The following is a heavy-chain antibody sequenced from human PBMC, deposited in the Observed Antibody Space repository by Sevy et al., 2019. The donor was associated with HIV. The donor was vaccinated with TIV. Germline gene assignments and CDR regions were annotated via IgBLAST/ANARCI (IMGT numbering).Heavy chain of an antibody. CDR1: GFSFSNSA. Sequence: GGSLRLSCSGSGFSFSNSAMNWVRQTPGKGLKYVSAISSDGVSTYYTDSVRGRFTISRDNSKNTLYLQMRSLRVEDTAVYYCVKDPVYNFWRGDYGMDVWGQGTTVTVSS. J-gene: IGHJ6*02. CDR3: VKDPVYNFWRGDYGMDV. D-gene: IGHD3-3*01. CDR2: ISSDGVST. V-gene: IGHV3-64D*06.